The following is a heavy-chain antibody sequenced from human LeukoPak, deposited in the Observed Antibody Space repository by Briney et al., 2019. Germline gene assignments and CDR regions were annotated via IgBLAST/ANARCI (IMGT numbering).Heavy chain of an antibody. V-gene: IGHV3-48*01. J-gene: IGHJ6*03. CDR3: ARVNREDSGYTTGYYYYMDV. Sequence: PGGSLRLSCSVSGFTFSTYSMNWVRQAPGRGLEWVSFISRTSTNIYYADSVKGRFTISRDNSKNTLYLQMNSLRAEDTAVYYCARVNREDSGYTTGYYYYMDVWGKGTTVTVSS. CDR1: GFTFSTYS. CDR2: ISRTSTNI. D-gene: IGHD5-12*01.